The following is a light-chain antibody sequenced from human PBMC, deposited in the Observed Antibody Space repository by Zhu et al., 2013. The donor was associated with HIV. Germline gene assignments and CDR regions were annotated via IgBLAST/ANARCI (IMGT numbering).Light chain of an antibody. CDR2: AAS. CDR1: QDISSS. V-gene: IGKV1-9*01. Sequence: DIQLTQSPSFLSASVGDRVTITCRASQDISSSLAWYQQKPGKAPNLLIYAASTWQSGVPSRFSGGGSGTEFTLTISSLQPEDFATYYCQQLNSYPLTFAGGTKVEIK. J-gene: IGKJ4*01. CDR3: QQLNSYPLT.